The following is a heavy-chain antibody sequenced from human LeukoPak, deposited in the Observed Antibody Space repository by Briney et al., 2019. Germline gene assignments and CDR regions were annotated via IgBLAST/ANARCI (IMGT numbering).Heavy chain of an antibody. CDR1: GFTFSSYS. V-gene: IGHV3-21*01. CDR3: ASSGDSRGYYVFGY. CDR2: ISSSSSYI. Sequence: GGSLRLSCAASGFTFSSYSMNWVRQAPGKGLEWVSSISSSSSYIYCADSVKGRFTISRDNAKNSLYLQMNSLRAEDTAVYYCASSGDSRGYYVFGYWGQGTLVTVSS. J-gene: IGHJ4*02. D-gene: IGHD3-22*01.